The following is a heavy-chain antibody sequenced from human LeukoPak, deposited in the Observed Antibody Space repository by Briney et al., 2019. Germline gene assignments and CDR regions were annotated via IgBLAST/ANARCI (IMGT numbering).Heavy chain of an antibody. V-gene: IGHV3-64D*06. CDR3: VKDHFGSGGY. Sequence: GGSLRLSCAASGFTFSSYAMHWVRQAPGKGLEYVSAITSDGGTTYYADSVKGRFTISKDNSKNTLYLQMSSLRAEDTAVYYCVKDHFGSGGYWGQGTLVTVSS. D-gene: IGHD3-10*01. J-gene: IGHJ4*02. CDR2: ITSDGGTT. CDR1: GFTFSSYA.